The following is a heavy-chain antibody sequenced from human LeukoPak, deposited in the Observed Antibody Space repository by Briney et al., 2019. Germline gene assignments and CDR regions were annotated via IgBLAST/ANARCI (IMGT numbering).Heavy chain of an antibody. CDR2: TLYDGSSK. CDR3: AKDREDTRFSGSSLDY. Sequence: PGGSLRLSCAASGFTFSRYGMHWVRQAPGRGLEWVASTLYDGSSKYYADSVRGRFTISRDNSKNMPNLHINSLRLEDTAVYYCAKDREDTRFSGSSLDYWGQGTLVTVSS. CDR1: GFTFSRYG. J-gene: IGHJ4*02. D-gene: IGHD1-26*01. V-gene: IGHV3-30*18.